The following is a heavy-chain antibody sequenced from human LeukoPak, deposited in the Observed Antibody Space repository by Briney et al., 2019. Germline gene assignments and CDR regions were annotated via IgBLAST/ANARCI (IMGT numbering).Heavy chain of an antibody. CDR2: INPNSGGT. V-gene: IGHV1-2*02. D-gene: IGHD3-22*01. CDR3: ARVMYYYDSSGYYANTYNYYYYGMDV. J-gene: IGHJ6*02. Sequence: ASVKVSCKASGYTFTGYYMHWVRQAPGQGLEWMGWINPNSGGTNYAQKFQGRVTMTRDTSISTAYMELSRLRSDDTAVYYCARVMYYYDSSGYYANTYNYYYYGMDVWGQGTTVTVSS. CDR1: GYTFTGYY.